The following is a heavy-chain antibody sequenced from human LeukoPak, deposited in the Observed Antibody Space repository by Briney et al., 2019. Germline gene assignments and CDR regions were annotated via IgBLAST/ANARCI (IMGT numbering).Heavy chain of an antibody. D-gene: IGHD2-2*01. CDR2: IIPIFGTA. J-gene: IGHJ6*02. CDR1: GGTFSSYA. V-gene: IGHV1-69*13. Sequence: GASVKVSCKASGGTFSSYAISWVRQAPGQGLEWMGGIIPIFGTANYAQKFQGRVTITADESTSTAYMELSSLRSEDTAVYYCARASCSSTSCHSFGDSPYYYYGMDVWGQGTTVTVSS. CDR3: ARASCSSTSCHSFGDSPYYYYGMDV.